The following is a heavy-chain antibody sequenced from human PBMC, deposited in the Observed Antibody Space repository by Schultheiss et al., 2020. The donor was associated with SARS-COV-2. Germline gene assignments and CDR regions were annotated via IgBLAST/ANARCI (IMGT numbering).Heavy chain of an antibody. V-gene: IGHV3-53*01. CDR2: IYSGGST. CDR1: GFTVSSNY. D-gene: IGHD4-17*01. Sequence: GGSLRLSCAASGFTVSSNYMSWVRQAPGKGLEWVSVIYSGGSTYYADSVKGRFTISRDNSKNTLYLQMNSLRAEDTAVYYCARGIRTVTTTQPFDYWGQGTLVTVSS. CDR3: ARGIRTVTTTQPFDY. J-gene: IGHJ4*02.